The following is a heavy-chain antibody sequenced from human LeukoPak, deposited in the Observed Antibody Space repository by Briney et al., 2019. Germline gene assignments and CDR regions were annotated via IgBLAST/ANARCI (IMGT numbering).Heavy chain of an antibody. J-gene: IGHJ4*02. CDR3: ARGLPRPPNYDFWSGYYIEIDY. V-gene: IGHV1-46*01. CDR1: GYTFTSYY. CDR2: INPSGGST. Sequence: GASVKVSCKASGYTFTSYYMHWVRQAPGQGLEWMGIINPSGGSTSYAQKFQGRVTMTRDTSTSTVYMELSSLRSEDTAVYYCARGLPRPPNYDFWSGYYIEIDYWGREPWSPSPQ. D-gene: IGHD3-3*01.